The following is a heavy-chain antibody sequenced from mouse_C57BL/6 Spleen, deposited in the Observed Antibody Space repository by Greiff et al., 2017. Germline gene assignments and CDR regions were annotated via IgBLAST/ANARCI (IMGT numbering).Heavy chain of an antibody. CDR1: GFNIKDDY. Sequence: EVQLQESGAELVRPGASVKLSCTASGFNIKDDYMHWVKQRPEQGLEWIGWIDPENGDTEYASKFQGKATITADTSSNTAYLQLSSLTSEDTAVYYCTMRGNYGVFAYWGQGTLVTVSA. V-gene: IGHV14-4*01. CDR2: IDPENGDT. CDR3: TMRGNYGVFAY. D-gene: IGHD2-1*01. J-gene: IGHJ3*01.